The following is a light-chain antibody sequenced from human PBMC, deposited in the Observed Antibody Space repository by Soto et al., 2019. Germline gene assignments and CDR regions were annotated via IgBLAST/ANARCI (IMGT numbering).Light chain of an antibody. V-gene: IGLV2-14*03. J-gene: IGLJ1*01. Sequence: QSVLTQPASVSASPGQSITISCTGTSSDVGGSNFVSWYQQHPGKPPKLIIYDVSNRPSGVSNRFSGSKSGNTASLTISGLQAEDEADYYCSSYTSSTTLYVFGTGTKVTVL. CDR2: DVS. CDR1: SSDVGGSNF. CDR3: SSYTSSTTLYV.